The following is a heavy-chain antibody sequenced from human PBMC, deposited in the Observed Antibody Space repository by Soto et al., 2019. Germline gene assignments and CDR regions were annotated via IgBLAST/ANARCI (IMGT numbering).Heavy chain of an antibody. CDR1: GGTFSSYA. D-gene: IGHD3-22*01. Sequence: SVKVSCKASGGTFSSYAISCVRQAPGQGLESMGGIIPIFGTANYEQKFQGRVTITADESTSTAYMELSSLRSEDTAVYYCAREGFRYYYDSSGYPPYYYYGMDVWGQGTTVTVSS. J-gene: IGHJ6*02. CDR2: IIPIFGTA. V-gene: IGHV1-69*13. CDR3: AREGFRYYYDSSGYPPYYYYGMDV.